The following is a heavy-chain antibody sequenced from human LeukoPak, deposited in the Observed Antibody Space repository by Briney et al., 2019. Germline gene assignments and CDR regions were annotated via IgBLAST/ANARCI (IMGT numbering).Heavy chain of an antibody. D-gene: IGHD3-10*01. CDR3: ARAPSRGSYYRGYFDY. CDR2: IYYSGST. CDR1: GGSISSYY. J-gene: IGHJ4*02. Sequence: SETLSLTCTVSGGSISSYYWSWIRQAPGKGLEWIGYIYYSGSTTYNPSLKSRVTISVDTSKNQFSLNLSSVTAADTAVYYCARAPSRGSYYRGYFDYWGQGTLVTVSS. V-gene: IGHV4-59*01.